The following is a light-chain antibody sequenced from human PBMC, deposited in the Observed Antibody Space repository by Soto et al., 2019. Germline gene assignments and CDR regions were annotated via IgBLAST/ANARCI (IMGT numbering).Light chain of an antibody. Sequence: DIVMTQSPATLSVSPGERATLACRASQTISSNLAWYQQKPGQTPRLLIYGASTRAAGIPARFSGSGSGTDFTLTISRLEPEDFAVYYCQQYGSSWTFGQGTKVDIK. CDR3: QQYGSSWT. J-gene: IGKJ1*01. CDR2: GAS. V-gene: IGKV3-15*01. CDR1: QTISSN.